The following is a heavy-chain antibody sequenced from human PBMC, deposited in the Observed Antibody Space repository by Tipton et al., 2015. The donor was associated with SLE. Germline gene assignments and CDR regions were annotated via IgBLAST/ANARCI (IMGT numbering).Heavy chain of an antibody. J-gene: IGHJ6*02. V-gene: IGHV4-30-2*01. D-gene: IGHD5-24*01. CDR2: IYHSGTT. Sequence: TLSLTCAVSGASISSDDYSWSWIRQPPGKGLEWIGFIYHSGTTYYTPSLKSRVTISGDRSKNQFSLKLSSVTAADTAVYYCAREGPGWRLDVWGQGTTVTASS. CDR3: AREGPGWRLDV. CDR1: GASISSDDYS.